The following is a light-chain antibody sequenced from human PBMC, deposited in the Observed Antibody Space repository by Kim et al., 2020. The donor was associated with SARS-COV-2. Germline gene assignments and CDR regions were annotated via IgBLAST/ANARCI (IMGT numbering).Light chain of an antibody. CDR2: GKN. CDR3: NSRDSSGNL. CDR1: TLRSYY. J-gene: IGLJ2*01. Sequence: ALGQTVRITCQGDTLRSYYASWYQQRPGQAPVVVIYGKNNRPSGIPDRFSASSSGNTASLTITGAQAEDEADYYCNSRDSSGNLFGGGTQLTVL. V-gene: IGLV3-19*01.